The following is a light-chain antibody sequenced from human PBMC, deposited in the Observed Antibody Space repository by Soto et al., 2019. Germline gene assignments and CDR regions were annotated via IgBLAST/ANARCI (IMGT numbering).Light chain of an antibody. J-gene: IGKJ2*01. CDR3: QQYGSSPDT. CDR1: QSVSSS. CDR2: GAS. V-gene: IGKV3-20*01. Sequence: EIVLTQSPGTLSLSPGERATLSCRASQSVSSSLAWYQQKPGQAPRLLIYGASTRLTGIPDRFSGSGSGTDFTVTISGLEPEDFAVYYCQQYGSSPDTFGQGTKLEIK.